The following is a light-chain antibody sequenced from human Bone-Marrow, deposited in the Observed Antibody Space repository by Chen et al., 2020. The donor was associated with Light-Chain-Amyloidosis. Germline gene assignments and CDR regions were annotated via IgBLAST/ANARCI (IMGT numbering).Light chain of an antibody. CDR2: EVT. CDR3: SSYTITNTLV. J-gene: IGLJ1*01. CDR1: SSDVGGDNH. V-gene: IGLV2-14*01. Sequence: QSALTQPASVSGSPGQSITISCTGTSSDVGGDNHVSWYQQHPDKAPKLMIYEVTNRPSWVPARFSGSKSDNTASLTISGLQTEDEADFCSSYTITNTLVFGSGTRVTVL.